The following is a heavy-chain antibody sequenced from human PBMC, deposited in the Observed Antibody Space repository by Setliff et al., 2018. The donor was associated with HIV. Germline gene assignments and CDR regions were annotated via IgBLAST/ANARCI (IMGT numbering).Heavy chain of an antibody. Sequence: GGSLRLSCAVSEPTLRDSWMHWVRQVPGKGLVWVSTINSDGSTTTYADSVKGRFSISRDNTKNSLYLQMNSLRAEDTAVYYCGDVRATLGVWGKGTTVTVSS. CDR3: GDVRATLGV. D-gene: IGHD5-12*01. CDR1: EPTLRDSW. J-gene: IGHJ6*04. V-gene: IGHV3-74*03. CDR2: INSDGSTT.